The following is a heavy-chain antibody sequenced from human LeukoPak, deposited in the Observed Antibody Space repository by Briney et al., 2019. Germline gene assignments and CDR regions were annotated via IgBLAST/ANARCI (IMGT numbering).Heavy chain of an antibody. Sequence: SVKVSCRASGGTFSSYAISWVRQAPGQGLEWMGRIIPILGIANYAQKFQGRVTITADKSTSTAYMELSSLRSEDTAVYYCARSHGSGWYSLDYWGQGTPVTVSS. J-gene: IGHJ4*02. CDR3: ARSHGSGWYSLDY. V-gene: IGHV1-69*04. D-gene: IGHD6-19*01. CDR2: IIPILGIA. CDR1: GGTFSSYA.